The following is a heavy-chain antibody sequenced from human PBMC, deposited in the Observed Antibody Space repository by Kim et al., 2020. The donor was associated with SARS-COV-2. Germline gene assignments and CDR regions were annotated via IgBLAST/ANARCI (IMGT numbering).Heavy chain of an antibody. V-gene: IGHV4-4*08. D-gene: IGHD6-13*01. J-gene: IGHJ3*02. CDR3: ARKVVSGWYNFDM. Sequence: NYNPTLRGRVTISVDTSKKQFSLKLSSVPAADTAVYYCARKVVSGWYNFDMWGQGRMVTVSS.